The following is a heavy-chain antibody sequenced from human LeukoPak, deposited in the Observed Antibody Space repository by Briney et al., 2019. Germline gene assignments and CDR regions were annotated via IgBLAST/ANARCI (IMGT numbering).Heavy chain of an antibody. J-gene: IGHJ4*02. CDR2: ISSSSSYI. CDR1: GFTFSSYS. D-gene: IGHD6-19*01. CDR3: ARVIAVAGTEDY. V-gene: IGHV3-21*01. Sequence: GGSLRLSCAASGFTFSSYSMNWVRQAPGKGRGWVSSISSSSSYIYYADSVKGRFTISRDNATNSLYLQMNSLRAEDTAVYYCARVIAVAGTEDYWGQGTLVTVSS.